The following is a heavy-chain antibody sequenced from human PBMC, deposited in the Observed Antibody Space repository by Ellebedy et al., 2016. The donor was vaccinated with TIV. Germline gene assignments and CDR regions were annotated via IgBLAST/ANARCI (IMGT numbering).Heavy chain of an antibody. V-gene: IGHV3-74*01. CDR3: VRDVKSSGWYFGGWFDP. D-gene: IGHD6-19*01. J-gene: IGHJ5*02. Sequence: PGGSLRLSCAASGFTFISYWMHWVRQAPGKGLEWVSLINSDGRSTTYADAVKGRFTISRDNAKNTLYLQMNSLTAEDTAVYYCVRDVKSSGWYFGGWFDPWGQGTLVTVSS. CDR1: GFTFISYW. CDR2: INSDGRST.